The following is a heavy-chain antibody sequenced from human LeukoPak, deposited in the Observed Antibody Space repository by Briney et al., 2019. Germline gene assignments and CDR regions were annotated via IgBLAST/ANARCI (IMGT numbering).Heavy chain of an antibody. CDR3: TTDPSWNDFGY. J-gene: IGHJ4*02. V-gene: IGHV3-15*01. Sequence: GGSLRLSCGASGFTFSNAWMTWVRQAPGKGLEWVGRIKSKTDGGTADYGAPVKGRFTISRDDSKNTLYLQMNSLKTEDTALYYCTTDPSWNDFGYGGQGTLVTVSS. D-gene: IGHD1-1*01. CDR2: IKSKTDGGTA. CDR1: GFTFSNAW.